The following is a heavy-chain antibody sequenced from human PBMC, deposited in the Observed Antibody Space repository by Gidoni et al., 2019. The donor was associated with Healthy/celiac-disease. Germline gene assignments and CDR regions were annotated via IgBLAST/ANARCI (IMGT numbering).Heavy chain of an antibody. CDR2: IIPIFGTA. CDR1: GGTFSSYA. Sequence: QVQLVQSGAEVKKPGSSVKVSCKASGGTFSSYAISWVLQAPGQGLEWMGGIIPIFGTANYAQKFQGRVTITADESTSTAYMELSSLRSEDTAVYYCAREMVGYCSSTSCFNYYYYYGMDVWGQGTTVTVSS. V-gene: IGHV1-69*01. CDR3: AREMVGYCSSTSCFNYYYYYGMDV. J-gene: IGHJ6*02. D-gene: IGHD2-2*01.